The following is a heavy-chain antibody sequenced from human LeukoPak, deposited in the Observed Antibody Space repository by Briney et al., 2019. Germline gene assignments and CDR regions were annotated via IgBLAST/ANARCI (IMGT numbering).Heavy chain of an antibody. CDR1: GFTFDDYG. J-gene: IGHJ4*02. V-gene: IGHV3-20*04. CDR3: ARDLEVASALDY. Sequence: PGRSLRLSCAASGFTFDDYGMSWVRHAPGKGLEWVSGINWNGGSTAYADSVKGRFTISRDNAKNSLYLQMNSLRAEDTALYYCARDLEVASALDYWGQGTLVTVSS. CDR2: INWNGGST. D-gene: IGHD5-12*01.